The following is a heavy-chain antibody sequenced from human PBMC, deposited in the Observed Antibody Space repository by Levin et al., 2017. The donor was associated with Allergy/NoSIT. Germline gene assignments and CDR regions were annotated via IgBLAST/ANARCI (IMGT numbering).Heavy chain of an antibody. CDR3: ARDGDIVVVVAAATRLDPYFDL. CDR2: IYHSGST. D-gene: IGHD2-15*01. CDR1: GGSISSSNW. V-gene: IGHV4-4*02. Sequence: SETLSLTCAVSGGSISSSNWWSWVRQPPGKGLEWIGEIYHSGSTNYNPSLKSRVTISVDKSKNQFSLKLSSVTAADTAVYYCARDGDIVVVVAAATRLDPYFDLWGRGTLVTVSS. J-gene: IGHJ2*01.